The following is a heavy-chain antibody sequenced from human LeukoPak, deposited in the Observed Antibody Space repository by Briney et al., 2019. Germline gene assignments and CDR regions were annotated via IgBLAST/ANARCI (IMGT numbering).Heavy chain of an antibody. CDR1: GFTFSAYA. CDR2: IRSNGETV. CDR3: AKGQELDDGVFDS. Sequence: GGSLRLSCAASGFTFSAYAMTWVRQAPGKGLEWVSAIRSNGETVYNADSVKGRFTISRDNSRQTLFLQMSSLRVEDTATYYCAKGQELDDGVFDSWGQGTLVTVSS. V-gene: IGHV3-23*01. D-gene: IGHD1-1*01. J-gene: IGHJ4*02.